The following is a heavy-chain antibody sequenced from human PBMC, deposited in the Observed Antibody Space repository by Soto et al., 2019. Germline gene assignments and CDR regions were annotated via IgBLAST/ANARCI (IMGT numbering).Heavy chain of an antibody. J-gene: IGHJ4*02. V-gene: IGHV1-18*01. Sequence: ASVKVSCKASGYTFTSCGISWVRQARGQGLEWMGWISAYSGNTNYAQKFQGRVTMTPDTSTSTAYMELRSLRSDDTAVYYCARVTDPVVTASTPFDHWGQGALVTVSS. D-gene: IGHD2-21*02. CDR3: ARVTDPVVTASTPFDH. CDR1: GYTFTSCG. CDR2: ISAYSGNT.